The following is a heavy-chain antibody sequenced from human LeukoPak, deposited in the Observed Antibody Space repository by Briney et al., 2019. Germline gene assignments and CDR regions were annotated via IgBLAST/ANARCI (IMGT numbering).Heavy chain of an antibody. V-gene: IGHV1-18*01. CDR1: GYTFTSYG. D-gene: IGHD2-21*01. J-gene: IGHJ1*01. CDR3: ARGPSKPYCGGECSRPPGRHFQQ. CDR2: ISAYNGNT. Sequence: ASVKVSCKASGYTFTSYGISWVRQAPGQGLEWMGWISAYNGNTNYAQKLQGRVTMTTDTSTSPAYMELRSVRSDGTAVDYCARGPSKPYCGGECSRPPGRHFQQWGQGTLVTVSS.